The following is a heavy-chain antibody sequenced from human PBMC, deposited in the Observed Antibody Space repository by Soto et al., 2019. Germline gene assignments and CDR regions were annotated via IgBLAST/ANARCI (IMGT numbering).Heavy chain of an antibody. D-gene: IGHD1-20*01. J-gene: IGHJ6*02. CDR3: ARDVPIISGTSRYGMDV. Sequence: ASVKVSCKASGYTFTSYGISWVRQAPGQGLEWMGWISAYNGNTNSAQRLQGRVTMTTDTSTSTAYMELRSLRSDDTALYYCARDVPIISGTSRYGMDVWGQGTTVTVS. V-gene: IGHV1-18*01. CDR1: GYTFTSYG. CDR2: ISAYNGNT.